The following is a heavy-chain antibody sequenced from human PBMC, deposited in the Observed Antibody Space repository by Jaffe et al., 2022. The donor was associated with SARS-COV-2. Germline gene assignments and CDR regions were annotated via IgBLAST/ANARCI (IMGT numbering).Heavy chain of an antibody. J-gene: IGHJ6*02. CDR1: GFTFSNSG. Sequence: QVQLVESGGGVVQPGRSLRLSCAASGFTFSNSGMHWVRQAPGKGLEWVAVISYDGSNKYYGDPVKGRFTISRDNSKDTLFLQMSSLRIEDTATYYCAKDFHGRFLEWSQAAHYYYGMDVWGQGTTVIVSS. CDR3: AKDFHGRFLEWSQAAHYYYGMDV. V-gene: IGHV3-30*18. D-gene: IGHD3-3*01. CDR2: ISYDGSNK.